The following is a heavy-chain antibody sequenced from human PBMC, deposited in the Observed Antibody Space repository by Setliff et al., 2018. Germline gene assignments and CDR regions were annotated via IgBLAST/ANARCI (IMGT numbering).Heavy chain of an antibody. J-gene: IGHJ4*02. CDR1: GGSISSSSYY. V-gene: IGHV4-39*02. CDR2: IYYSGST. Sequence: KTSETLSLTCTVSGGSISSSSYYWGWIRQPPGKGLEWIGSIYYSGSTYYNPSLKSRVTISVDTSKNHFSLKLSSVTAADTAVYYCATETKPRCGGDCFFDYWGQGTLVTVSS. CDR3: ATETKPRCGGDCFFDY. D-gene: IGHD2-21*01.